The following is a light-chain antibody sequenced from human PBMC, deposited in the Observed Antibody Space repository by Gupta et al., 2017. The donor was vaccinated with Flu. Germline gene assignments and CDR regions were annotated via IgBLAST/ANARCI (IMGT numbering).Light chain of an antibody. CDR1: QSVSSTS. CDR2: GGS. Sequence: EIVLMQSPGTLSLSPGERATLSCRASQSVSSTSLAWYQQRPGQAPRLVIYGGSTRATGIPDRFSGIGSGADGALTISRLEPEDFAVYDGQHYESSPDSFGQGTKVEIK. CDR3: QHYESSPDS. V-gene: IGKV3-20*01. J-gene: IGKJ2*03.